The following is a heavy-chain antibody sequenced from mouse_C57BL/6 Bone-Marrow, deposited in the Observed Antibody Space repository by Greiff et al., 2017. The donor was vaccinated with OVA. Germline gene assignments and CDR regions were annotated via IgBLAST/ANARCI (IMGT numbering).Heavy chain of an antibody. D-gene: IGHD2-3*01. CDR3: ARLGDGYYLFAY. CDR1: GYTFTSYW. J-gene: IGHJ3*01. Sequence: QVQLQQPGAELVKPGASVKMSCKASGYTFTSYWITWVKQRPGQGLEWIGDIYPGSGSTNYNEKFKSKATLTVDTSYSTAYMQLSSLTSEDSAVYYCARLGDGYYLFAYWGQGTLVTVSA. CDR2: IYPGSGST. V-gene: IGHV1-55*01.